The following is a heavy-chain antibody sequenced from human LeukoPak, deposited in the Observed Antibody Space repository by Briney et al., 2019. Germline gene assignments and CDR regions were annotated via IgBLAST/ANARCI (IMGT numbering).Heavy chain of an antibody. Sequence: SGGSLRLSCAASGFTFSNAWMSWVRQAPGKGLEWVGRIKSKTDGGTTDYAAPVKGRFTISRDDSKNTLYLQMNSLKTEDTAVYYCTTEVQLRLEYFDYWGQGTLVTVSS. D-gene: IGHD5-18*01. V-gene: IGHV3-15*01. J-gene: IGHJ4*02. CDR2: IKSKTDGGTT. CDR3: TTEVQLRLEYFDY. CDR1: GFTFSNAW.